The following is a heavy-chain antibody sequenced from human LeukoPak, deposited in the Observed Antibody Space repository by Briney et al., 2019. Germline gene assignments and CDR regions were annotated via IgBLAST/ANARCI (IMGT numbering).Heavy chain of an antibody. Sequence: GGSLRLSCAASGFTFSSYAMSWVRQAPGKGLEWVSAISRSGGSTYYADSVKGRFTISRDNSKNTLYLQMNSLRAEDTAVYYCAKLGYGSGSYSDLDYWGQGTLVTVSS. V-gene: IGHV3-23*01. CDR2: ISRSGGST. CDR3: AKLGYGSGSYSDLDY. J-gene: IGHJ4*02. CDR1: GFTFSSYA. D-gene: IGHD3-10*01.